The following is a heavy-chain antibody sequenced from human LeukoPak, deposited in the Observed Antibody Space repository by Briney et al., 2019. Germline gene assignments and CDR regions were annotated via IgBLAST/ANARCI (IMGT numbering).Heavy chain of an antibody. D-gene: IGHD2-2*01. CDR3: AKDRYSSSSYSDFDY. J-gene: IGHJ4*02. Sequence: GGSLRLSCAASGFTFDDYAMHWVRQAPGKGLEWVSGISWNSGIIGYADSVKGRFTISRDNAKNSLHLQLNSLRAEDTALYYCAKDRYSSSSYSDFDYWGQGTLVTVSS. CDR1: GFTFDDYA. CDR2: ISWNSGII. V-gene: IGHV3-9*01.